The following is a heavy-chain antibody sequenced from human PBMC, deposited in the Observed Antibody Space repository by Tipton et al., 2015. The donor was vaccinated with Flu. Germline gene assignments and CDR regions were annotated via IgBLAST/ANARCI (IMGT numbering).Heavy chain of an antibody. CDR1: GGSFSGHY. Sequence: TLSLTCAVYGGSFSGHYWTWIRQPPGMGLKWIGEMNHSGSATYNPSLKSRVTISVDTSKNQFSLKVNSVTAADTAVYYCARRPSGAVEGHYFDSWGQGTLVTVSS. D-gene: IGHD3-10*01. CDR2: MNHSGSA. V-gene: IGHV4-34*01. CDR3: ARRPSGAVEGHYFDS. J-gene: IGHJ4*02.